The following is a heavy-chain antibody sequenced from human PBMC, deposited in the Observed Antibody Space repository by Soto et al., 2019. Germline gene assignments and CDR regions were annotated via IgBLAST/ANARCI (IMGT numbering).Heavy chain of an antibody. CDR3: VRASSSTSIPF. D-gene: IGHD2-2*01. J-gene: IGHJ4*02. CDR1: GGSISSGGYY. CDR2: IYYSGST. V-gene: IGHV4-31*03. Sequence: QVQLQESGPGLVKPSQTLSLTCTVSGGSISSGGYYWSWIRQHPGKGLEWIGYIYYSGSTYYNPSLKSRVTISVDTSKNQLSLKLSSVTAADTAVYHCVRASSSTSIPFWGQGTLVTVSS.